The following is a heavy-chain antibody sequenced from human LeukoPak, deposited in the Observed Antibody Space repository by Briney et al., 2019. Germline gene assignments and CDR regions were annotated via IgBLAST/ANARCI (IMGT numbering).Heavy chain of an antibody. CDR3: ARLKAGN. V-gene: IGHV3-48*03. CDR2: ISDRGDTI. J-gene: IGHJ4*02. CDR1: GFTFSSYA. Sequence: GGSLRLSCAASGFTFSSYAMSWVRQAPGKGLEWVSYISDRGDTIYYADSVKGRFTISRDNAKNSVSLQMNSLRPDDTAVYYCARLKAGNWGPGTLVSVSS.